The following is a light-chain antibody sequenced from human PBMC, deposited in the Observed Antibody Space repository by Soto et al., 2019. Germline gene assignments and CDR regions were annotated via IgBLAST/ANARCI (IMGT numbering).Light chain of an antibody. CDR3: TSYTSSSTWV. J-gene: IGLJ3*02. CDR1: SSDVGNYNY. Sequence: QSALTQPASVSGSPGQSITIFCTGTSSDVGNYNYVSWYQQHPGKAPKLMIYEVSNRPSGVSNRFSGSKSGNTASLTISGLQAEDEADYYCTSYTSSSTWVFGGGTKLTVL. CDR2: EVS. V-gene: IGLV2-14*01.